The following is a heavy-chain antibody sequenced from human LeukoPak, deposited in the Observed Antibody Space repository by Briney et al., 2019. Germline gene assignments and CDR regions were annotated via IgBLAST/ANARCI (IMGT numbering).Heavy chain of an antibody. CDR2: ISSSGSTI. V-gene: IGHV3-48*03. J-gene: IGHJ4*02. CDR1: GFTFSSYE. D-gene: IGHD2-15*01. Sequence: GGSLRLSCAASGFTFSSYEMNWVRQAPGKGLEWVSYISSSGSTIYYADSVKGRFTISRDNAKNSLYLQMNSLRAEDTAVYYCARDRHCSGGSCRDRAFDYWGQGTLVTVSS. CDR3: ARDRHCSGGSCRDRAFDY.